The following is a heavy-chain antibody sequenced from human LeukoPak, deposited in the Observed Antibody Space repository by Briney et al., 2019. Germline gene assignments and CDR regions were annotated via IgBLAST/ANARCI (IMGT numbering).Heavy chain of an antibody. V-gene: IGHV3-21*01. D-gene: IGHD1-26*01. J-gene: IGHJ4*02. Sequence: GGSLRLSCAAAGFTFSSYSMNWVRQAPGKGLEWVSSISSSSSYIYYADSVKGRFTISRDNAKNSLYLQMNSLRAEDTAVYYCATDNGPIVGAIPFDYWGQGTLVTVSS. CDR2: ISSSSSYI. CDR3: ATDNGPIVGAIPFDY. CDR1: GFTFSSYS.